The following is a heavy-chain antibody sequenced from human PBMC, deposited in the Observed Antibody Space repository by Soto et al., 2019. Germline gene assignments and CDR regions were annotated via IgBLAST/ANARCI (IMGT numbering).Heavy chain of an antibody. CDR3: VRDGEVVIGKFYFGL. V-gene: IGHV3-33*01. Sequence: QVQLVESGGGVVQSGRSLRLSCVTSGFTFTRYGFHWVRQAPGKGLEWVAVIWYDGSKEYYGDSVKDRFAISKDNSKNTVYLQMNSLTAEDTAMYYCVRDGEVVIGKFYFGLWGRVTLVTVSA. D-gene: IGHD2-21*01. J-gene: IGHJ2*01. CDR1: GFTFTRYG. CDR2: IWYDGSKE.